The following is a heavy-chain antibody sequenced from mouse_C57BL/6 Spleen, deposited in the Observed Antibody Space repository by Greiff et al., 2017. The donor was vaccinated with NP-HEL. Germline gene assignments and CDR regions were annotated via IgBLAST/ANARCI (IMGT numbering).Heavy chain of an antibody. CDR1: GFNITDYY. J-gene: IGHJ3*01. V-gene: IGHV14-2*01. CDR2: IDPEDGET. D-gene: IGHD1-1*01. CDR3: ARGDYYGSSLDY. Sequence: EVQLQQSGAELVKPGASVKLSCTASGFNITDYYMHWVKQRTEQGLEWIGRIDPEDGETKYAPKFQGKATITADTSSNTAYLQLSSLTSEDTAVYYCARGDYYGSSLDYWGQGTLVTVSA.